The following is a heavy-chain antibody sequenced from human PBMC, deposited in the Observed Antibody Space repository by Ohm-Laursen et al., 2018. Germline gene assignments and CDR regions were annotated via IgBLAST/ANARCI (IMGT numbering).Heavy chain of an antibody. CDR3: AAQTSGYYYNWYFDL. V-gene: IGHV4-59*08. CDR2: TFYTGST. CDR1: GGSISSFY. Sequence: TLSLTCPDSGGSISSFYWSWIRQSPGKGLEWIGYTFYTGSTNYNPSLKSRVTISVDPSKNQFSLNLNSVTAADTAVYYCAAQTSGYYYNWYFDLWGRGTLVTVSS. D-gene: IGHD3-22*01. J-gene: IGHJ2*01.